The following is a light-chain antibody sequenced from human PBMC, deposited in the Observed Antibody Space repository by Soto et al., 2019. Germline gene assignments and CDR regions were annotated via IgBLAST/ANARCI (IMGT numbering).Light chain of an antibody. J-gene: IGLJ2*01. CDR1: SSDVGTYSY. CDR2: DVS. V-gene: IGLV2-14*03. CDR3: GSYTSSSTLVV. Sequence: QSALTQPASVSGSPGQSITISCTGTSSDVGTYSYVSWYQQHPGKAPKLMIYDVSNRPSGVSNRFSGSKSGNTASLTISGLQAEDEADYYCGSYTSSSTLVVFGGGTKLTVL.